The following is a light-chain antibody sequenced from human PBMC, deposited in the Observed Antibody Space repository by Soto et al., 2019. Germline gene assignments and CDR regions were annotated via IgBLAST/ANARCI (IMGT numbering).Light chain of an antibody. CDR3: QPYNSHPWT. CDR1: QSTYSW. J-gene: IGKJ1*01. V-gene: IGKV1-5*03. Sequence: DIQLTQSPSTLSASVGDRVTITCRASQSTYSWLAWYQQRPGKAPTLLSYRASSLESGVPSRVNGSGSGTEFTLTISSLQPDDFATYYGQPYNSHPWTFGQGTRVEVK. CDR2: RAS.